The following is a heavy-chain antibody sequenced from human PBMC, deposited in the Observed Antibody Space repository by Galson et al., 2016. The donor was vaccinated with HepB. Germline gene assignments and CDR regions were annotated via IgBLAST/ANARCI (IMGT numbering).Heavy chain of an antibody. V-gene: IGHV1-18*01. CDR1: GYTFTSYG. D-gene: IGHD3-22*01. CDR2: ISANNGNT. J-gene: IGHJ5*02. CDR3: ARTGGYDSSGYYYPDNWFDP. Sequence: SVKVSCKASGYTFTSYGISWVRQAPGQGLEWMGRISANNGNTNYAQKLQGRVTMTTDTSTSTVYMELRSLRSDDTAVYYCARTGGYDSSGYYYPDNWFDPWGQGTLVIVSS.